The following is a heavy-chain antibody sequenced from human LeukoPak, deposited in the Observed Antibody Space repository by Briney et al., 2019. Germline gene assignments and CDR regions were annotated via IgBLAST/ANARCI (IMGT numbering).Heavy chain of an antibody. Sequence: SETLSLTCTVSGGSISSGSYYWSWIRQPAGKGLEWIGRIYTSGSTNYNPSLKSRVTISVDTSKNQFSLKLSSVTAADTAVYYCARDAGDSGSYLLTDLDAFDIWGQGTMVTVSS. CDR3: ARDAGDSGSYLLTDLDAFDI. CDR1: GGSISSGSYY. D-gene: IGHD1-26*01. CDR2: IYTSGST. V-gene: IGHV4-61*02. J-gene: IGHJ3*02.